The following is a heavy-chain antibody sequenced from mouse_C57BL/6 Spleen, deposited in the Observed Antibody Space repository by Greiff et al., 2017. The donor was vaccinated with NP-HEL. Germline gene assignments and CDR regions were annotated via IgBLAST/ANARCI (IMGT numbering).Heavy chain of an antibody. Sequence: QVQLQQPGAELVMPGASVKLSCKASGYTFTSYWMHWVKQRPGQGLEWIGEIDPSDSYTNYNQKFKGKSTLTVDKSSSTAYMQLSSLTSEDSAVYYCARRGPLYAMDYWGQGTSVTVSS. CDR2: IDPSDSYT. CDR3: ARRGPLYAMDY. V-gene: IGHV1-69*01. J-gene: IGHJ4*01. CDR1: GYTFTSYW.